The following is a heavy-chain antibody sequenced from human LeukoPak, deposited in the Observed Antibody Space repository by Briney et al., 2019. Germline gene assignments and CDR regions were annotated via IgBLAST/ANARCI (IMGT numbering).Heavy chain of an antibody. CDR2: ISSSSSTI. Sequence: GGSLRLSCAASGFTVSSNYMSWVRQAPGKGLEWVSYISSSSSTIYYADSVKGRFTISRDNAKNSLYLQMNSLRAEDTAVYYCARDRHQQLADYWGQGTLVTVSS. J-gene: IGHJ4*02. D-gene: IGHD6-13*01. CDR1: GFTVSSNY. CDR3: ARDRHQQLADY. V-gene: IGHV3-48*01.